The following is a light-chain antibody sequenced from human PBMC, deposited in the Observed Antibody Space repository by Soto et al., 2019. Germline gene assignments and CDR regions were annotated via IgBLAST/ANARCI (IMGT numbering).Light chain of an antibody. CDR1: ESIRTW. CDR2: DAS. J-gene: IGKJ5*01. V-gene: IGKV1-5*01. CDR3: QQSYSTPQIT. Sequence: DIQITESPSTLSASIGDRFTITCRASESIRTWLAWYQHKPGKAPKFLIYDASSLESGLPSRFSGSGSGTDFTLTISSLQPEDFATYYCQQSYSTPQITFGQGTRLEIK.